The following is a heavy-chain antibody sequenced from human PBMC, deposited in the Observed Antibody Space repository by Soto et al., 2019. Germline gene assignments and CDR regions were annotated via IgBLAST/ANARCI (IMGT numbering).Heavy chain of an antibody. V-gene: IGHV4-59*01. CDR2: IYYSGST. CDR1: GGSISSYY. CDR3: AREGYSYEYYFDY. J-gene: IGHJ4*02. D-gene: IGHD5-18*01. Sequence: SETLSLTCTVSGGSISSYYWSWIRQPPGKGLEWIGYIYYSGSTNYNPSLKSRVTISVDTSKNQFSLKLSSVTAADTAVYYCAREGYSYEYYFDYWGQGTLVTVSS.